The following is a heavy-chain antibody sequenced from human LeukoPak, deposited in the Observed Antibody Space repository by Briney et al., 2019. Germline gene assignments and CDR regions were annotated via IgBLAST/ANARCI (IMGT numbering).Heavy chain of an antibody. CDR3: ASQYSSGWQV. J-gene: IGHJ4*02. CDR2: IKQDGSEK. V-gene: IGHV3-7*02. Sequence: GGSLRLSCAASGLTFSSYWMSWVRQAPGKGLEWVANIKQDGSEKYYVDSVKGRFTISRDNAKNSLYLQMNSLRAEDTAVYYCASQYSSGWQVWGQGTLVTVSS. D-gene: IGHD6-19*01. CDR1: GLTFSSYW.